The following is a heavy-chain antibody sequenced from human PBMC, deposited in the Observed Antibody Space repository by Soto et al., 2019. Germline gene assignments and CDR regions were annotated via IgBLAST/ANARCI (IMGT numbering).Heavy chain of an antibody. CDR2: ISYDGSNK. CDR3: AKDQGSGSSSSSSYYYYCMDV. V-gene: IGHV3-30*18. J-gene: IGHJ6*02. CDR1: GFTFSSYG. Sequence: GGSLRLSCAASGFTFSSYGMHWVRQAPGKGLEWVAVISYDGSNKYYADSVKGRFTISRHNSKNTLYLQMNSLRAEDTAVYYCAKDQGSGSSSSSSYYYYCMDVWGRGTTVTVSS. D-gene: IGHD6-6*01.